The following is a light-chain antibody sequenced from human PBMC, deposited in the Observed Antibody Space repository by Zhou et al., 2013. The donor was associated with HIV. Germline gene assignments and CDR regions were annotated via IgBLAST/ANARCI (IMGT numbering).Light chain of an antibody. CDR3: QLRTNWPPEVT. V-gene: IGKV3-11*01. CDR1: ESVSSF. CDR2: DTS. Sequence: EIILTQSPATLSLSPGERANLSCRASESVSSFLAWYQQKPGQAPRLLIFDTSSRATGIPVRFSGSGSGTDFSLTISSLEPEDFAVYYCQLRTNWPPEVTFGPGTKV. J-gene: IGKJ3*01.